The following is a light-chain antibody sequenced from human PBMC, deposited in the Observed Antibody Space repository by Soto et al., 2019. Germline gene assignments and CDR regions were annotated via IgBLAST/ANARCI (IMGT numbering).Light chain of an antibody. Sequence: EIVLTQSPGTLSLSPGERATLSCRASQSVSSSHLAWYQQRCGQAPRLLIYGASSRATDIPDRFSGSGSGIDFTLTSSRLEPEDSTVYYCQQYGSSPSITFGQGTPLEIQ. CDR3: QQYGSSPSIT. V-gene: IGKV3-20*01. CDR1: QSVSSSH. J-gene: IGKJ5*01. CDR2: GAS.